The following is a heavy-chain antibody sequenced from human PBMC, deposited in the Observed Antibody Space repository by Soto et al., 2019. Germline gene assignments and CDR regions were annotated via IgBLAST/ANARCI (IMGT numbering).Heavy chain of an antibody. V-gene: IGHV4-34*01. CDR1: GGSFSGYY. CDR3: ARITIFGVVPYHYYYGMDV. CDR2: INHSGST. Sequence: SETLSLTCAVYGGSFSGYYWSWIRQPPGKGLEWIGEINHSGSTNYNPSLKSRVTISVDTSKNQFSLKLSSVTAADTAVYYCARITIFGVVPYHYYYGMDVWGQGTMVTVSS. J-gene: IGHJ6*02. D-gene: IGHD3-3*01.